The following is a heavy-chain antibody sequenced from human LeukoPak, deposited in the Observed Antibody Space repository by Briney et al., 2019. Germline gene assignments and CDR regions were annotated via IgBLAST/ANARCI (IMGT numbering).Heavy chain of an antibody. CDR2: IRNKANSYTT. Sequence: SGGSLRLSCAVSGFTFSDYYMDWVRQAPGKGLEWVGRIRNKANSYTTEYAASVKGRFTISRDDSRNSLYLQMNSLTAEDTAVYYCARGVLWNGYFYFDYWGQGTLVTVSS. V-gene: IGHV3-72*01. CDR1: GFTFSDYY. J-gene: IGHJ4*02. D-gene: IGHD3-3*01. CDR3: ARGVLWNGYFYFDY.